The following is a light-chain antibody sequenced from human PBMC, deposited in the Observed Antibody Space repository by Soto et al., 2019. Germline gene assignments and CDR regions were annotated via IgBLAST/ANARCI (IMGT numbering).Light chain of an antibody. CDR2: GNS. Sequence: QSVLTQPPSVSGAPGQRVTISCTGSSSNIGAGYDVHWYQQLPGTAPKLLIYGNSNRPSGVPDRFSGSKSGTSASLAITGLQAADEAYYYCQSYDSSLSGYVFGTGTKVTVL. CDR1: SSNIGAGYD. J-gene: IGLJ1*01. V-gene: IGLV1-40*01. CDR3: QSYDSSLSGYV.